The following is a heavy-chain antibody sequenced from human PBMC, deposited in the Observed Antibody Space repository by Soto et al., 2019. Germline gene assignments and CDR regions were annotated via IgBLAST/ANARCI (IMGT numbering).Heavy chain of an antibody. D-gene: IGHD3-16*01. V-gene: IGHV3-74*01. J-gene: IGHJ6*02. CDR1: GFTFSRYW. CDR3: ASNYAYAEGYYWYGIDV. CDR2: ISSYGSDT. Sequence: EVQLVESGGGLVLPGGSLRLSCAASGFTFSRYWMHWVRQAPGKGLVWVSRISSYGSDTHYADSVKGRFTISRDNAKNTLYRQMNSLRAEDTAVYYCASNYAYAEGYYWYGIDVWGQGTTVTVSS.